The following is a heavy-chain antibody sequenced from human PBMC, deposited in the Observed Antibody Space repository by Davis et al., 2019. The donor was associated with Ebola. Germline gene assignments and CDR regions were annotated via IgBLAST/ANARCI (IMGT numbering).Heavy chain of an antibody. D-gene: IGHD2-2*01. V-gene: IGHV3-9*01. J-gene: IGHJ6*02. Sequence: LKGRFTISRDNAKNSLYLQMNSLRAEDTALYYCAKDMCSSTGCYDSDYYGMDVWGQGTTVTVSS. CDR3: AKDMCSSTGCYDSDYYGMDV.